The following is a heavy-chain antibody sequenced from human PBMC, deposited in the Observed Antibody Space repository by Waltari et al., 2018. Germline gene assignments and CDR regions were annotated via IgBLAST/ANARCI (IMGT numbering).Heavy chain of an antibody. J-gene: IGHJ4*02. CDR2: ISSIRSYI. Sequence: EVQLVESGGGLVKPGGSLRLSCADSGFTFRSYGLNWVRHAPWKGLEWVSSISSIRSYIYYADSVKGRFTISRDNAKNSLYLQMNSLRAEDTAVYYCARVAYCGGDCYTFGYWGQGTLVTVSS. CDR3: ARVAYCGGDCYTFGY. D-gene: IGHD2-21*01. CDR1: GFTFRSYG. V-gene: IGHV3-21*01.